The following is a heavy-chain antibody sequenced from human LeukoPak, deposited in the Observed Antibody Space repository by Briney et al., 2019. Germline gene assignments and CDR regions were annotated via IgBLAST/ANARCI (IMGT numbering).Heavy chain of an antibody. Sequence: ASVKVSCKASGYTYTSYAMHWVRLAPGQRLEWMGWINAGNGNTKYSQKFQDRVTITRDTSASTAYMELSSLRSEDTAVYFCARGPYSNYWFDPWGQGTLVTVSS. CDR2: INAGNGNT. CDR1: GYTYTSYA. J-gene: IGHJ5*02. D-gene: IGHD4-11*01. V-gene: IGHV1-3*01. CDR3: ARGPYSNYWFDP.